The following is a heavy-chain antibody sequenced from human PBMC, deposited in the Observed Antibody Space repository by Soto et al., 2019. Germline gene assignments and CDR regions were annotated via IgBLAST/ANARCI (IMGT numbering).Heavy chain of an antibody. D-gene: IGHD1-1*01. CDR3: ARRLAGTTEELDY. Sequence: QVQLVQSRAEVKKPGASVKVSCKASGYTFTSYAMHWVLQAPGQRLEWMGWINAGNGNTKYSQKFQGRVTITRDTSASTAYMELSSLRSEDTAVYYCARRLAGTTEELDYWGQGTLVTVSS. J-gene: IGHJ4*02. CDR2: INAGNGNT. CDR1: GYTFTSYA. V-gene: IGHV1-3*01.